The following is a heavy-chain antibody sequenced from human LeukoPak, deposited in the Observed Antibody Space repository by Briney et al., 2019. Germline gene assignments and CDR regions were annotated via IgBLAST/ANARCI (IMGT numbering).Heavy chain of an antibody. CDR3: RKACRYCSGGNCCSIRTGFDY. CDR1: GFTFSSHA. D-gene: IGHD2-15*01. J-gene: IGHJ4*02. CDR2: IGSSGGST. V-gene: IGHV3-23*01. Sequence: AGSLRLSCAASGFTFSSHAMSWVRQAPGKGLEWVSAIGSSGGSTYYADSVKGRFTIARDHSNNTLYLQMNRLRAEDTAVDYCRKACRYCSGGNCCSIRTGFDYWGQGTLLRVPS.